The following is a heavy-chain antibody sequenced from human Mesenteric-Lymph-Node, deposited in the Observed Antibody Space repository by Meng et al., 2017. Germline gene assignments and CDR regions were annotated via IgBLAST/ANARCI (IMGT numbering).Heavy chain of an antibody. Sequence: GESLKISCKGSGYSFTSYWIGWVRQMPGKGLEWMGIIYPGDSDTRYSPSFQGQVTISADKSIRTTYLQWGSLNASDTAMYYCARLGVTNYYCYYGMDVWGQGTTVTVSS. J-gene: IGHJ6*02. CDR2: IYPGDSDT. V-gene: IGHV5-51*01. CDR3: ARLGVTNYYCYYGMDV. D-gene: IGHD3-16*01. CDR1: GYSFTSYW.